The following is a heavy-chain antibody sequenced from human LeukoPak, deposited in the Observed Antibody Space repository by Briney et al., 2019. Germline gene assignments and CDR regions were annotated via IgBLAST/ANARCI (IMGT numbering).Heavy chain of an antibody. CDR3: ARDRRYCSGSSCYSGVDY. CDR2: GGGST. Sequence: GGGSTYYGDSVKGRFTISRDNSKNTLYLQMNGLRAEDTAVYYCARDRRYCSGSSCYSGVDYWGQGTLVTVSS. V-gene: IGHV3-53*01. D-gene: IGHD2-15*01. J-gene: IGHJ4*02.